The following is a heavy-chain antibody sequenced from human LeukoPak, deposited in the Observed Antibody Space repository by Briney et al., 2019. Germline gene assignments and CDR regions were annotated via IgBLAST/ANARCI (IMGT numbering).Heavy chain of an antibody. V-gene: IGHV3-23*01. J-gene: IGHJ3*02. CDR1: GFTFSSFA. CDR2: ISDNSGNT. Sequence: GGSLRLSCAASGFTFSSFAMSWVRQAPGQGLEWVSAISDNSGNTYYADSVKGRFTISRDNSENTLYLQMNSLRAEDTAVYYCARASCSGGSCYARALDIWGQGTMVTVSS. D-gene: IGHD2-15*01. CDR3: ARASCSGGSCYARALDI.